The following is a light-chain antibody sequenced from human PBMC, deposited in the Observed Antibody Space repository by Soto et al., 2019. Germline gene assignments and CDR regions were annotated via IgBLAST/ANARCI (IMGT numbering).Light chain of an antibody. Sequence: EIVLTQSPATLSLSPGERATLSCRASQGVSSYLAWYQQKPGQAPRLLIYDASNRATDIPARFSGSGSGTDFILTISSLEPEDFAVYYCQQRSNWPPGFGPGTKVDIK. CDR1: QGVSSY. J-gene: IGKJ3*01. V-gene: IGKV3-11*01. CDR2: DAS. CDR3: QQRSNWPPG.